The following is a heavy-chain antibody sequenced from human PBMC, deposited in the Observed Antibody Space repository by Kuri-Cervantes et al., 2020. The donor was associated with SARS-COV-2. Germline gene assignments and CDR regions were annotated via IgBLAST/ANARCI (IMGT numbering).Heavy chain of an antibody. CDR1: GGSISSGGYY. CDR2: IYHSGST. Sequence: LRLSCTVSGGSISSGGYYWSWIRQPPGKGLEWIGYIYHSGSTYYNPSLKSRVTISVDRSKNQFSLKLSSVTAADTAVYYCARDLVGATGRWFDPWGQGTLVTVSS. CDR3: ARDLVGATGRWFDP. J-gene: IGHJ5*02. D-gene: IGHD1-26*01. V-gene: IGHV4-30-2*01.